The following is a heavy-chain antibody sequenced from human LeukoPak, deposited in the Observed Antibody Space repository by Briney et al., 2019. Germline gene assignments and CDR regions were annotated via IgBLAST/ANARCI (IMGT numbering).Heavy chain of an antibody. CDR3: ARSGYYGSGSQSGAFDI. D-gene: IGHD3-10*01. CDR2: IYHTEKT. CDR1: DGSIDTYY. V-gene: IGHV4-59*12. Sequence: SETLSLTCTVSDGSIDTYYWSWIRRPPGKGLEWIGYIYHTEKTDYNPSLKSRVTISVDTSKNQFSLKLSSVTAADTAVYYCARSGYYGSGSQSGAFDIWGQGTMVTVSS. J-gene: IGHJ3*02.